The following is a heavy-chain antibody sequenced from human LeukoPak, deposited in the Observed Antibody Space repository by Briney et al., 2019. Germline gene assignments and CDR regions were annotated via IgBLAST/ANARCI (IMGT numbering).Heavy chain of an antibody. J-gene: IGHJ4*02. CDR2: IIPIFGTA. D-gene: IGHD3-9*01. CDR3: ARGVLRYFEFDY. Sequence: SVKVSCKASGGTFSSYAISWVRQAPGQGLVWMGGIIPIFGTANYAQKFQGRVTITADESTSTAYMELSSLRSEDTAVYYCARGVLRYFEFDYWGQGTLVTVSS. CDR1: GGTFSSYA. V-gene: IGHV1-69*13.